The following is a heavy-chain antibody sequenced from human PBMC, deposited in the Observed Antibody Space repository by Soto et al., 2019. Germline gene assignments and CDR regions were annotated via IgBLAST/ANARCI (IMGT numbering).Heavy chain of an antibody. CDR1: GGSISSGHYY. CDR3: ARDREYFDSSGYYSNYFDY. CDR2: IYYSGST. V-gene: IGHV4-31*03. J-gene: IGHJ4*02. Sequence: QVQLQESGPGLVKPSQTLSLTCTVSGGSISSGHYYWSWIRQHPGKGLEWIGYIYYSGSTYYNPSLKSRVTISVDTSKNQFSLKLSSVTAADTAVYYCARDREYFDSSGYYSNYFDYWGQGILVTVSS. D-gene: IGHD3-22*01.